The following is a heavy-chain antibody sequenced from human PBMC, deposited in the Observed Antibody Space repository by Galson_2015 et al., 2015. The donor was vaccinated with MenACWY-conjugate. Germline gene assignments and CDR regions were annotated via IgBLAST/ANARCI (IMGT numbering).Heavy chain of an antibody. D-gene: IGHD2-15*01. CDR3: AREAATGAGY. CDR2: IYYSGST. J-gene: IGHJ4*02. Sequence: ETLSLTCTVSGGSISSYYWSWIRQPPGKGLEWIGYIYYSGSTNYNPSLKSRVTISVDTSKNQFSLKLSSVTAADTAVYYCAREAATGAGYWGQGTLVTVSS. V-gene: IGHV4-59*01. CDR1: GGSISSYY.